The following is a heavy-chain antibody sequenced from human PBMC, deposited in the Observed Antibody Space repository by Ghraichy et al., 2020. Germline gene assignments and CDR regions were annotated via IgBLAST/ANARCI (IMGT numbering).Heavy chain of an antibody. CDR2: IWYDGSNK. CDR3: ARADSSSWTGGDYFDY. CDR1: GFTFSSYG. Sequence: GGSLRLSCAASGFTFSSYGMHWVRQAPGKGLEWVAVIWYDGSNKYYADSVKGRFTISRDNSKNTLYLQMNSLRAEDTAVYYCARADSSSWTGGDYFDYWGQGTLVTVSS. D-gene: IGHD6-13*01. J-gene: IGHJ4*02. V-gene: IGHV3-33*01.